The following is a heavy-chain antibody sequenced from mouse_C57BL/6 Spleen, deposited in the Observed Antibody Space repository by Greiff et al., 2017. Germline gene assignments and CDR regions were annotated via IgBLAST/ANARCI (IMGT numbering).Heavy chain of an antibody. CDR1: GFTFSSYA. CDR2: ISDGGSYT. Sequence: EVKVVESGGGLVKPGGSLKLSCAASGFTFSSYAMSWVRQTPEKRLEWVATISDGGSYTYYPDNVKGRFTISRDNAKNNLYLQMSHLKSEDTAIYYCARDKSNGASFAYWGQGTLVTVSA. J-gene: IGHJ3*01. CDR3: ARDKSNGASFAY. D-gene: IGHD2-5*01. V-gene: IGHV5-4*01.